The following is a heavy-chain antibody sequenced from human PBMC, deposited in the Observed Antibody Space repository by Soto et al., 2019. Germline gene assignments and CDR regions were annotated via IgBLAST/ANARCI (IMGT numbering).Heavy chain of an antibody. CDR3: ANLPLYGSGFDC. J-gene: IGHJ4*02. D-gene: IGHD3-10*01. CDR1: GFTFDDYA. V-gene: IGHV3-9*01. Sequence: EVQLVESGGALVQPGGSLRLSCTASGFTFDDYAIHWVRQAPGKGLEWISGISRNGDATGYADSVKGRFTISRDNAKNSLYLQMNRLRTEDTAMYFCANLPLYGSGFDCWGQGTLVTVAS. CDR2: ISRNGDAT.